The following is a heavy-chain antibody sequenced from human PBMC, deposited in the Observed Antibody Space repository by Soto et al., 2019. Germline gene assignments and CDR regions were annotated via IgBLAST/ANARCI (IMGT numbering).Heavy chain of an antibody. CDR3: ARLRIATNNYKWFDP. D-gene: IGHD2-21*01. CDR1: GGSLTTGNYF. V-gene: IGHV4-39*07. CDR2: MYYGGMT. J-gene: IGHJ5*02. Sequence: PSETLSLTCNVSGGSLTTGNYFWGWIRQPPGKGLEWIGSMYYGGMTYYNPSLRSRVTIAADTSERQFSLNLRLVTAADTAVYYCARLRIATNNYKWFDPWGQGTLVTVSS.